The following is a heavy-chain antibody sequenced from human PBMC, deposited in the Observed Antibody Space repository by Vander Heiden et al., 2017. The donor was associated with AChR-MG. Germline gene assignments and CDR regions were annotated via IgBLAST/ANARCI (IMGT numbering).Heavy chain of an antibody. CDR2: ISYAGSNK. CDR3: ARHPVVVVPAAMGDAPDY. D-gene: IGHD2-2*01. J-gene: IGHJ4*02. CDR1: GFTFSSYA. V-gene: IGHV3-30-3*01. Sequence: GDDIQPGRSLRLSCAASGFTFSSYAMHWVRQAPGKGLEWVAVISYAGSNKYYADSVKGRFTISRDNSKNTLYLQMNSLRAEDTAVYYCARHPVVVVPAAMGDAPDYWGQGTLITVSS.